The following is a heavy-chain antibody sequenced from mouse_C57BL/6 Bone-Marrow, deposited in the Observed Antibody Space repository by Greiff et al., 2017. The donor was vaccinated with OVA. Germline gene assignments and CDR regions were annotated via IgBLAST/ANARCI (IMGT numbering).Heavy chain of an antibody. CDR3: TSTVVAPYYAMDY. Sequence: VQLQQSGAELVRPGASVKLSCTASGFNFTDDYMHWVQQRPEQGLEWIGWIDPENGGTKYASKFQGKATITADTSSNTAYLQLRSLTSEDTAVYYCTSTVVAPYYAMDYWGQGTSVTVSS. D-gene: IGHD1-1*01. V-gene: IGHV14-4*01. J-gene: IGHJ4*01. CDR1: GFNFTDDY. CDR2: IDPENGGT.